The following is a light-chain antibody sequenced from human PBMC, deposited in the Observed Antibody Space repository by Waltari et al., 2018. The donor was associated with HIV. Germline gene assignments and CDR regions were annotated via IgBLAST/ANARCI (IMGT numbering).Light chain of an antibody. CDR3: IAYTNTNTWV. V-gene: IGLV2-14*03. CDR1: ASDIGAYDY. CDR2: DVT. J-gene: IGLJ3*02. Sequence: QSALTQPASVSGSPGQSITISCTGTASDIGAYDYVSWYQQHPDKAPTLIIYDVTNRPSGVSNRFSGSKSGSAASLTISGLQAADEADYYCIAYTNTNTWVFGGGTKLTVL.